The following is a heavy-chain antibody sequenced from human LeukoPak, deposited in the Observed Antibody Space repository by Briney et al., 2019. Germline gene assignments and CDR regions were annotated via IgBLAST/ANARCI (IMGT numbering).Heavy chain of an antibody. CDR2: IYYSGST. Sequence: SETLSLTCTVSGGSISSYYWSWIRQPPGKGLEGIGYIYYSGSTNYNPSLKSRVTISVDTSKNQFSLKLSSVTAADTAVYYCARGPPLYGSGSYYNIGYWYFDLWGRGTLVTVSS. CDR1: GGSISSYY. D-gene: IGHD3-10*01. CDR3: ARGPPLYGSGSYYNIGYWYFDL. V-gene: IGHV4-59*01. J-gene: IGHJ2*01.